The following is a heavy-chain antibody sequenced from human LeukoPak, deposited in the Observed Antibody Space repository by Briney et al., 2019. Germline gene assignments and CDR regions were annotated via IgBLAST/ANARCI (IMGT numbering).Heavy chain of an antibody. CDR2: ISYDGSNK. CDR3: AKVGSSSLRYFDY. D-gene: IGHD6-6*01. Sequence: GGSLRLSCAASGFTFSSYAMHWVRQAPGKGLEWVAVISYDGSNKYYADSVKGRFTISRDNSKNTLYLQMNSLRAEDTAVYYCAKVGSSSLRYFDYWGQGTLVTVSS. J-gene: IGHJ4*02. V-gene: IGHV3-30-3*01. CDR1: GFTFSSYA.